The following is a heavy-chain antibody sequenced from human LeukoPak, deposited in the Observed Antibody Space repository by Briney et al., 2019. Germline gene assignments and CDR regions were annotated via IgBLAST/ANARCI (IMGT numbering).Heavy chain of an antibody. CDR3: ARVRITMIVAAARAFDY. Sequence: PSETLSLTCAVYGGSFSGYYWSWIRQPPGKGLEWIGEINHSGSTNYNPSLKSRVTISVDKSKNQFSLKLSSVTAADTAVYYCARVRITMIVAAARAFDYWGQGTLVTVSS. J-gene: IGHJ4*02. D-gene: IGHD3-22*01. CDR2: INHSGST. V-gene: IGHV4-34*01. CDR1: GGSFSGYY.